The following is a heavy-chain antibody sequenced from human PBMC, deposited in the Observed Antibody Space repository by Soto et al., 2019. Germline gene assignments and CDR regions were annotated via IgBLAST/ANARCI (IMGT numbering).Heavy chain of an antibody. CDR3: ARDPGLRGGGWFDP. CDR1: GFTFSSYS. V-gene: IGHV3-21*01. Sequence: EVQLVESGGGLVKPGGSLRLSCAASGFTFSSYSMNWVRQAPGKGLEWVSSISSSSSYIYYADSVKGRFTISRDNAKNSLYLQMNSLRAEDTAVYYCARDPGLRGGGWFDPWGQGTLVTVSS. CDR2: ISSSSSYI. D-gene: IGHD3-10*01. J-gene: IGHJ5*02.